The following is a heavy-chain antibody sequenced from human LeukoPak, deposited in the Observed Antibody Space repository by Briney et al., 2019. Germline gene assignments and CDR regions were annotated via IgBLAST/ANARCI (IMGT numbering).Heavy chain of an antibody. CDR3: ARDLGMAGIAPVDY. CDR1: GGSISSSNW. J-gene: IGHJ4*02. Sequence: SETLSLTCAVSGGSISSSNWWSWVRQPPEKGLEWIGSIYHSGATYYNPSLKSRVTISVDTSKNQFSLKVTSVTAADTAVYYCARDLGMAGIAPVDYWGQGTLVTVSS. V-gene: IGHV4-4*02. CDR2: IYHSGAT. D-gene: IGHD6-19*01.